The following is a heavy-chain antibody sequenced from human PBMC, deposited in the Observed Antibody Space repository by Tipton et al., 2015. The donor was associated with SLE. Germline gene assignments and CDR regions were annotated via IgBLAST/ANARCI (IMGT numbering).Heavy chain of an antibody. CDR2: ISSSGSNT. CDR1: GFTFRDYS. D-gene: IGHD3-16*01. CDR3: ARDVGDWNYAEY. V-gene: IGHV3-21*03. J-gene: IGHJ4*02. Sequence: SLRLSCAASGFTFRDYSMHWVRQVPGKGLELVSIISSSGSNTYYPDSVKGRFTTSRDNAKNSLYLQMNSLRAEDTAVYYCARDVGDWNYAEYWGQGTLVTVSS.